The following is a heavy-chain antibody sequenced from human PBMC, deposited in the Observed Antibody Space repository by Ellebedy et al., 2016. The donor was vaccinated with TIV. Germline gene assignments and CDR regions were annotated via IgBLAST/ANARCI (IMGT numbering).Heavy chain of an antibody. J-gene: IGHJ4*02. CDR2: MNANGVII. D-gene: IGHD2-21*01. CDR1: GFTFSSSA. CDR3: AKDRAPGAGEWVFDQ. Sequence: GESLKISCAASGFTFSSSAMRWVRQPPAHGLEWVAGMNANGVIIAYADSVKGRFTLSRDNSKSTVDLQMNSRRAEETAVYYCAKDRAPGAGEWVFDQWGQGALVTVSS. V-gene: IGHV3-23*01.